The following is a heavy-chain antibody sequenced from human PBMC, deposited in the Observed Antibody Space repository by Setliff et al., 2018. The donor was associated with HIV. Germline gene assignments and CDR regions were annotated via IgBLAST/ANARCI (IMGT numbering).Heavy chain of an antibody. D-gene: IGHD2-15*01. Sequence: GGSLRLSCAASGFTFSSFWMHWFRQVPGKGLVWVSRVNSDGSSTNYADSVKGRFTISRDNAKNTLYLQMSSLRDEDTAVYYCARDFRIIVPDVFDIWGRGTMVTVSS. J-gene: IGHJ3*02. V-gene: IGHV3-74*01. CDR2: VNSDGSST. CDR3: ARDFRIIVPDVFDI. CDR1: GFTFSSFW.